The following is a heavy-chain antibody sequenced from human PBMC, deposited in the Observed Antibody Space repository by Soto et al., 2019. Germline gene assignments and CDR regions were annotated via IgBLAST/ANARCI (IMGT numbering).Heavy chain of an antibody. CDR2: INPNSGGT. Sequence: ASVKVSCKASGYTFTGYYMHWVRQAPGQGLEWMGWINPNSGGTNYAQKFQGRVTMTRDTSISTAYMELSRLRSDDTAVYYCGRDSVMVRGVAFDYWGQGTLVTVSS. CDR1: GYTFTGYY. J-gene: IGHJ4*02. V-gene: IGHV1-2*02. D-gene: IGHD3-10*01. CDR3: GRDSVMVRGVAFDY.